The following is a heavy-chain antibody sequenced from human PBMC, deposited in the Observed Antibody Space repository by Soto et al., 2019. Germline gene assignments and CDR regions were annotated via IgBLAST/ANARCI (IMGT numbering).Heavy chain of an antibody. CDR1: GASISSGDYS. CDR2: IYHSGGT. D-gene: IGHD6-25*01. Sequence: PSETLSLTCAVSGASISSGDYSWNWVRQPPRQGLEWIGFIYHSGGTYYNPSLKSRVTISVDTSKNQFSLKLTSVPAADTAMYYCARGSASDYGMDVWGQGTTVTVSS. J-gene: IGHJ6*02. V-gene: IGHV4-30-2*01. CDR3: ARGSASDYGMDV.